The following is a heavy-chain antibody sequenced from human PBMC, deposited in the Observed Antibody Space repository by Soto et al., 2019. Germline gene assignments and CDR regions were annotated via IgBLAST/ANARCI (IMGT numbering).Heavy chain of an antibody. J-gene: IGHJ4*02. V-gene: IGHV2-70*01. Sequence: GSGPTLVNTTQTLTLTCTLSGFSLSTSGMCVSWIRQPPGKAMEWLALIAWDDDKYYSTSLKTRLTISKDTSKNQVFLTMTHMDPVDTATYYCARSGRAPFGIDAHFDYWGQGTLVTVSS. D-gene: IGHD1-26*01. CDR1: GFSLSTSGMC. CDR3: ARSGRAPFGIDAHFDY. CDR2: IAWDDDK.